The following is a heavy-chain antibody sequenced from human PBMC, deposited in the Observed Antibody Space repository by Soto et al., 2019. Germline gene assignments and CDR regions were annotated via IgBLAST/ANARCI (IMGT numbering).Heavy chain of an antibody. CDR3: EXSRADIPEAGNLESGYYGMDV. CDR1: GFTFSSYA. D-gene: IGHD6-13*01. Sequence: PGGSLRLSCAASGFTFSSYAMSWVRQAPGKGLEWVSAISGSGGSTYYADSVKGRFTISRDNSKNTLYLQMNSLRAEDTAVYYLEXSRADIPEAGNLESGYYGMDVWGQGTTVTVSS. CDR2: ISGSGGST. V-gene: IGHV3-23*01. J-gene: IGHJ6*02.